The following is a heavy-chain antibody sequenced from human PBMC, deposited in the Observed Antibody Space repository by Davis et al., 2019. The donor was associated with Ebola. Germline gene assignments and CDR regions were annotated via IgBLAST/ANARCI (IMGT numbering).Heavy chain of an antibody. D-gene: IGHD5-12*01. CDR2: ISYDGSNK. Sequence: GESLKISCAASGFTFSSYAMHWVRQAPGKGLEWVAVISYDGSNKYYADSVKGRFTISRDNSKNTLYLQMNSLRAEDTAVYYCARESSVAINYWGQGTLVTVSS. CDR3: ARESSVAINY. CDR1: GFTFSSYA. J-gene: IGHJ4*02. V-gene: IGHV3-30-3*01.